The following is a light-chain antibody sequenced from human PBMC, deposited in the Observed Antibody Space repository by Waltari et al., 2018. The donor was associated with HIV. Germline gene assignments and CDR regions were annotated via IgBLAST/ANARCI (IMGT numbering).Light chain of an antibody. CDR2: RND. CDR1: SSKIGSNY. Sequence: QSVLTQPPSASGTPGQKVSISCSGSSSKIGSNYVYWYQTLPGTAPKLLIYRNDERPSGVPDRFSGSKSGTSASLALSRLRSEDEADYYCAAWDNSLSAWVFGGGTKLTVL. CDR3: AAWDNSLSAWV. V-gene: IGLV1-47*01. J-gene: IGLJ3*02.